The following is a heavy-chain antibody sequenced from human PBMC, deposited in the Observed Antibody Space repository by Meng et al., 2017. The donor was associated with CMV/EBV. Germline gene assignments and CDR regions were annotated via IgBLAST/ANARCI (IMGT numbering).Heavy chain of an antibody. CDR3: ARGPTGG. Sequence: LRLSCAASGFTFSSYWMHWVSQAPGKGLVGVSRINSDGSSTSYADSVKGRFTISRDNAKNTPYLQMNSLRAEDTAVYYCARGPTGGWGQGTLVTVSS. CDR1: GFTFSSYW. D-gene: IGHD7-27*01. V-gene: IGHV3-74*01. CDR2: INSDGSST. J-gene: IGHJ4*02.